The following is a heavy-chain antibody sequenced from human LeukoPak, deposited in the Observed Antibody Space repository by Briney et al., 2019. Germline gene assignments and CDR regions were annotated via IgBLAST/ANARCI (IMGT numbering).Heavy chain of an antibody. Sequence: GGSLRLSCAASGFTFSSYAMHWVRQAPGKGLEWVAVISYDGSNKYYADSVKGRFTISRDNSKNTLYLQMNSLRAEDTALYYCAKDMGRVIAVAGSDYWGQGTLVTVSS. CDR3: AKDMGRVIAVAGSDY. D-gene: IGHD6-19*01. J-gene: IGHJ4*02. V-gene: IGHV3-30*04. CDR1: GFTFSSYA. CDR2: ISYDGSNK.